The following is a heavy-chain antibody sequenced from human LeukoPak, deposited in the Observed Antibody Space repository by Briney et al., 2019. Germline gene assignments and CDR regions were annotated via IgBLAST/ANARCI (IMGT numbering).Heavy chain of an antibody. J-gene: IGHJ4*02. Sequence: PSEXXSXXCIVSGGSISNYXXSWIRQPAGKXXXXSXRIYPSGSSNYSPSLKSRVTMSVDTSKNQFSLRLNSVTAADTAVYYCARGGGLEQLAPHFDYWGQGTLVTVSS. CDR1: GGSISNYX. CDR3: ARGGGLEQLAPHFDY. CDR2: IYPSGSS. D-gene: IGHD6-6*01. V-gene: IGHV4-4*07.